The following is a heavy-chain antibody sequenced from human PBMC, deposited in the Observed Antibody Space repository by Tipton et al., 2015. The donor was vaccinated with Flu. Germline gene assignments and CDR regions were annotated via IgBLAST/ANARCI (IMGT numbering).Heavy chain of an antibody. D-gene: IGHD2-15*01. J-gene: IGHJ4*02. Sequence: TLSLTCTVSGGSISRSSYYWDWIRQPPGKGLEWIGSIHYSGSTNYNPSLKSRVTMSIDTSKNQFSLKLNSVTATDTAVYFCARDYCSGGICYPDYWGQGTLVTVSS. CDR1: GGSISRSSYY. CDR2: IHYSGST. V-gene: IGHV4-39*07. CDR3: ARDYCSGGICYPDY.